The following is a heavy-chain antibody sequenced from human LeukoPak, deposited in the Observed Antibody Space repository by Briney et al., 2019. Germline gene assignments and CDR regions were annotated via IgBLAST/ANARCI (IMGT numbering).Heavy chain of an antibody. J-gene: IGHJ6*02. CDR2: IYYSGST. CDR3: ARHDGEQQLVYYYYYGMDV. D-gene: IGHD6-13*01. CDR1: GGSISSSSYY. V-gene: IGHV4-39*01. Sequence: SETLSLTCTVSGGSISSSSYYWGWIRQPPGKGLEWIGSIYYSGSTYYHPPLKSRVTISVDTSKNQFSLKLSSVTAADTAVYYCARHDGEQQLVYYYYYGMDVWGQGTTVTVSS.